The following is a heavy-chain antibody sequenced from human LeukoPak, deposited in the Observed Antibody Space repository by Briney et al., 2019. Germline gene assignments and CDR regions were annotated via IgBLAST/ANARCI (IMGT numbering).Heavy chain of an antibody. CDR2: ISYDGSNK. V-gene: IGHV3-30-3*01. Sequence: GSLRLSCAASGFTFSSYAMHWVRQAPGKGLEWVAVISYDGSNKYYADSVKGRFTISRDNSKNTLYLQMNSLRAEDTAVYYCARGAQLGPYDAFDIWGQGTMVTVSS. J-gene: IGHJ3*02. CDR3: ARGAQLGPYDAFDI. CDR1: GFTFSSYA. D-gene: IGHD7-27*01.